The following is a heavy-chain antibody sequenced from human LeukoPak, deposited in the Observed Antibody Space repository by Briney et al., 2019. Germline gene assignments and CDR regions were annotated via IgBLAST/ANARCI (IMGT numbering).Heavy chain of an antibody. CDR3: ARARLLYYYDSSGYYYSWGFDY. D-gene: IGHD3-22*01. CDR1: GGSFSGYY. CDR2: INHSGST. J-gene: IGHJ4*02. Sequence: PSETLSLTCAVYGGSFSGYYWSWIRQLPGKGLEWIGEINHSGSTNYNPSLKSRVTISVDTSKNQFSLKLSSVTAADTAVYYCARARLLYYYDSSGYYYSWGFDYWGQGTLVTVSS. V-gene: IGHV4-34*01.